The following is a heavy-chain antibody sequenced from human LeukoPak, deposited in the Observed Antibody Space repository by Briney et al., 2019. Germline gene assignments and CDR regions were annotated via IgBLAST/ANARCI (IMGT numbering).Heavy chain of an antibody. V-gene: IGHV6-1*01. CDR3: ARRLTQYDCFDP. Sequence: SQTLSLSCALSVDSVSSNSVTWNWIRQSPPRGLEWLGRTYYRSTWYNDYAVSVRGRITVNPDTSKNQFSLHLNSVTPADTAVYYCARRLTQYDCFDPWGQGILVTVSS. J-gene: IGHJ5*02. CDR2: TYYRSTWYN. CDR1: VDSVSSNSVT. D-gene: IGHD2-2*01.